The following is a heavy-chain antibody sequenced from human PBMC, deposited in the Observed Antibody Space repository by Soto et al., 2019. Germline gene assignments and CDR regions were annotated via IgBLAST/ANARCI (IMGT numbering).Heavy chain of an antibody. J-gene: IGHJ4*02. CDR1: GFTFSNYW. V-gene: IGHV3-74*01. D-gene: IGHD2-15*01. CDR2: INSDGSST. CDR3: ARGLSVGVPY. Sequence: EVQLVESGGGLVQPGGSLRLSCAVSGFTFSNYWMHWVRQAPGKGLVWVSRINSDGSSTSYADSVKGRFTISRDNAKNTLYLEINSLSAEDTAVDYCARGLSVGVPYWGQGTLVTVSS.